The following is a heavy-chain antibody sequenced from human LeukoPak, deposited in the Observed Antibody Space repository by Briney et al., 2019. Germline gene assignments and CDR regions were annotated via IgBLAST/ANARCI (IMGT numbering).Heavy chain of an antibody. CDR3: AQGDSYYDFLLSV. V-gene: IGHV3-30*02. CDR2: IRYDGSNK. CDR1: GFTFSSYG. D-gene: IGHD3-3*01. Sequence: GGSLRLSCAASGFTFSSYGMHWVRQAPGKGLEWVAFIRYDGSNKYYDGSNKYYADSVKGRFTISRDNSRNTLYLQMNSLRVEDTAVYYCAQGDSYYDFLLSVWGQGTMVTVSS. J-gene: IGHJ3*01.